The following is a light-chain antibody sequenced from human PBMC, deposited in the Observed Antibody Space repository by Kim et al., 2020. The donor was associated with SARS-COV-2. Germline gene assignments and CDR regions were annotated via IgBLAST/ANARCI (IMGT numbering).Light chain of an antibody. CDR1: SSDIGGYNY. V-gene: IGLV2-14*03. CDR3: SSYTSSSTPYV. Sequence: QSITISCTGTSSDIGGYNYVSWYQQHPGKAPKLMIYDVSNRPSGVSNRFSGSKSGNTASLTISGLQAEDEADYYCSSYTSSSTPYVFGTGTKVTVL. CDR2: DVS. J-gene: IGLJ1*01.